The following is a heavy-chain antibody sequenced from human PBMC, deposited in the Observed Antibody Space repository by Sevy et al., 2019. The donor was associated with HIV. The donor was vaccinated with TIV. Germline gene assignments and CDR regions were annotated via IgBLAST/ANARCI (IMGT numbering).Heavy chain of an antibody. CDR1: GGSISSGNYY. CDR2: IYTSGTT. Sequence: SETLSLICTVSGGSISSGNYYWSWIRQPAGKGLEWIGRIYTSGTTNYNPSLKSRVTMSVDTSQNQFSLKLTSVTAADTAVYYCARSYYYDSSGNYVWYYFDSWGQGTLVTVSS. J-gene: IGHJ4*02. V-gene: IGHV4-61*02. CDR3: ARSYYYDSSGNYVWYYFDS. D-gene: IGHD3-22*01.